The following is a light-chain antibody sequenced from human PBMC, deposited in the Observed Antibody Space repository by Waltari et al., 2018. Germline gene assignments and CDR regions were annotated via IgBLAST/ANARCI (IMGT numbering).Light chain of an antibody. V-gene: IGKV1-39*01. CDR1: QNINKY. CDR3: QQSYSTPPIT. J-gene: IGKJ2*01. CDR2: AAS. Sequence: DIQMTQSPSSLSASVGDRVTITCRASQNINKYLNWYQQKPGKAPKLLIYAASSLQSGVPSRFSGSGSGTDYTLTISSLQPEDSATYYCQQSYSTPPITFGHGTKLEIK.